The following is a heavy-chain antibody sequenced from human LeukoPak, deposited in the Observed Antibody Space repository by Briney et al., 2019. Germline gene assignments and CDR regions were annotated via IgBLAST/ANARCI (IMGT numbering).Heavy chain of an antibody. CDR2: ISSSGSSI. D-gene: IGHD3-22*01. J-gene: IGHJ4*02. CDR1: GFTFSTYA. V-gene: IGHV3-21*01. CDR3: ARLITDYGNFDY. Sequence: GGSLRLSCAASGFTFSTYAMNWVRQAPGKGLEWVSSISSSGSSIYYADSVKGRFTISRDNAKNSLYLQMDSLRAEDTAVYYCARLITDYGNFDYWGQGTLVTVSS.